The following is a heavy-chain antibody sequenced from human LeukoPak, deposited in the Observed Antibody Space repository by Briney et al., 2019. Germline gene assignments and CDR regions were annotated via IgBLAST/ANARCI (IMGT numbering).Heavy chain of an antibody. D-gene: IGHD6-13*01. J-gene: IGHJ4*02. Sequence: PGGSLRLSCAASEFTFSNYGMHWVRQALGKGLEWVAVLSYDGGVKYHADSVKGRFTISRDNSKNTLYLQMNSLRTEDTAVYYCAKGRDNSWFAFDYWGQGTLVTVSS. CDR2: LSYDGGVK. CDR1: EFTFSNYG. V-gene: IGHV3-30*18. CDR3: AKGRDNSWFAFDY.